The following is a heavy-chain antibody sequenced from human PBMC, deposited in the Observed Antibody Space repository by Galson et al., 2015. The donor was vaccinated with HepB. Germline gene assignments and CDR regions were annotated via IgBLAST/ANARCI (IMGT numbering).Heavy chain of an antibody. V-gene: IGHV3-30-3*01. CDR3: ARAYVTSSDDAFDI. Sequence: SLRLSCAASGSIFRNYAMHWARQAPGKGLEWVALISNDGTNKHYADSVKGRFTISRDNSKNTLFLQMNSLRAEDAAVYYCARAYVTSSDDAFDIWGQGTMVTVSS. J-gene: IGHJ3*02. CDR1: GSIFRNYA. CDR2: ISNDGTNK. D-gene: IGHD4-11*01.